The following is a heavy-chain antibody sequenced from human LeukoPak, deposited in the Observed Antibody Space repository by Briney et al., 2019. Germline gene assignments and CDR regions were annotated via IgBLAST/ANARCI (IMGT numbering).Heavy chain of an antibody. CDR1: GYTFTSYG. J-gene: IGHJ4*02. CDR3: ARVDSSGWYLNY. V-gene: IGHV1-18*01. CDR2: ISANNGNT. D-gene: IGHD6-19*01. Sequence: GASVKVSCKASGYTFTSYGISWVRQAPGRGLEWMGWISANNGNTNYAQKLQGRVTMTTDTSTSTAYMELSSLRSEDTAVYYCARVDSSGWYLNYWGQGTLVTVSS.